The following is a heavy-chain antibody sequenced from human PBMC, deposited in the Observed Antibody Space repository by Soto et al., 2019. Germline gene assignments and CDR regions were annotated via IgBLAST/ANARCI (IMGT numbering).Heavy chain of an antibody. CDR2: IYWDDDK. J-gene: IGHJ6*02. CDR3: IQSRCGGDCLQSYASHYYYGMDV. Sequence: QITLKESGPTLVKPTQTLTLTCTFSGFSLSTSGVGVGWIRQPPGKALEWLALIYWDDDKRYSPSLRSRLTISKDTSKNQVVLQRTNMDPVDTATYHCIQSRCGGDCLQSYASHYYYGMDVWGQGTTVTVSS. CDR1: GFSLSTSGVG. D-gene: IGHD2-21*02. V-gene: IGHV2-5*02.